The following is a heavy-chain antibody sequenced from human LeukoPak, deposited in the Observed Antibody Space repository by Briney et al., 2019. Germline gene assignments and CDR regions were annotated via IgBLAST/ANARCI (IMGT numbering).Heavy chain of an antibody. CDR3: AKALYGGNTV. CDR1: GFTFSTYA. D-gene: IGHD4-23*01. Sequence: PGGSLRLSCAASGFTFSTYAMGWVRQAPGEGLRWVSSISGNGVTTYYADSVKGRFTISRDNSKNTLYLQMNSLRAEDTALYYRAKALYGGNTVWGQGTLVTVSS. J-gene: IGHJ4*02. CDR2: ISGNGVTT. V-gene: IGHV3-23*01.